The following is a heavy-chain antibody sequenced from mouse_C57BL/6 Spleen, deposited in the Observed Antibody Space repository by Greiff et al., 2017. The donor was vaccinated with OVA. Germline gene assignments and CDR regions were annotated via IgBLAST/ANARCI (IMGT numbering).Heavy chain of an antibody. Sequence: EVKLVESGGDLVKPGGSLKLSCAASGFTFSSYGMSWVRQTPDKRLEWVATISSGGSYTYYPDSVKGRFTISRDNAKNTLYLQMSSLKSEDTAMYYCAREENWDYAMDYWGQGTSVTVSS. CDR2: ISSGGSYT. D-gene: IGHD4-1*01. V-gene: IGHV5-6*01. J-gene: IGHJ4*01. CDR1: GFTFSSYG. CDR3: AREENWDYAMDY.